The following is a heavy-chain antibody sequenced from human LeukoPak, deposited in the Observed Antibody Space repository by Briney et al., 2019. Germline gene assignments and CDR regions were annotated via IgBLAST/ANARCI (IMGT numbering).Heavy chain of an antibody. CDR3: ARDSMVRGVIIEGS. CDR2: VNHSGST. V-gene: IGHV4-34*01. CDR1: GGSFSGYY. Sequence: PSETLSLTCAVYGGSFSGYYWSWIRQPPGKGLEWIGEVNHSGSTNHNPSLKSRVTISVDTSKNQFSLKLSSVTAADTAVYYCARDSMVRGVIIEGSWGQGTLVTVSS. D-gene: IGHD3-10*01. J-gene: IGHJ4*02.